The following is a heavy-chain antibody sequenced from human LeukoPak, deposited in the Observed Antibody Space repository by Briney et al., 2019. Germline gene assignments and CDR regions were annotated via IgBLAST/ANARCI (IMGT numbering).Heavy chain of an antibody. CDR2: INWYGGSI. J-gene: IGHJ4*02. Sequence: GGSLTLSCAASGFPFDDYGMRWLRDATGGAVEWVSGINWYGGSIGYADSVKGRFTIYRDNSKNTLYLQMNSLRAEYTAIYYCAKFYRDYWGQGTLVTVS. V-gene: IGHV3-20*04. CDR1: GFPFDDYG. CDR3: AKFYRDY. D-gene: IGHD2/OR15-2a*01.